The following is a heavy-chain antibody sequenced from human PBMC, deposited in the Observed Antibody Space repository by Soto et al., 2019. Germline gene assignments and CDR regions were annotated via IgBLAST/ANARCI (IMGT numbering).Heavy chain of an antibody. Sequence: GESLKISCAASGFTFSSYAMSWVRQAPGKGLEWVSAISGSGGSTYYADSVKGRFTISRDNSKNTLYLQMNSLRAEDTAVYYCAKDAPVVVVAATAFDYWGQGTLVTVSS. D-gene: IGHD2-15*01. CDR3: AKDAPVVVVAATAFDY. J-gene: IGHJ4*02. CDR1: GFTFSSYA. CDR2: ISGSGGST. V-gene: IGHV3-23*01.